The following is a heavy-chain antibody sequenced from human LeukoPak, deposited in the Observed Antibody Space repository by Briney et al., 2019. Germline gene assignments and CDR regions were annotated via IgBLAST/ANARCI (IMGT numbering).Heavy chain of an antibody. Sequence: PGGSLRLSCAASGFTFSSYWMHWVRQAPGKRLVWVSRINSDGSSTSYADSVKGRFTISRDNAKNTLYLQMNSLRAEDTAVYYCARVAWGSGLDWGQGTLVTVSS. V-gene: IGHV3-74*01. D-gene: IGHD7-27*01. J-gene: IGHJ4*02. CDR2: INSDGSST. CDR3: ARVAWGSGLD. CDR1: GFTFSSYW.